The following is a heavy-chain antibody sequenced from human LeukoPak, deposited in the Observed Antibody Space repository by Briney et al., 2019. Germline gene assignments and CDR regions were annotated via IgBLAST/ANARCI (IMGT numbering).Heavy chain of an antibody. Sequence: GASVKVSCKVSGYTLTELSMHWVRQAPGKGLEWMGGFDPEDGETIYAQKFQGRVTMTEDTSTDTAYMELSSLRSEDTAVYYCARPSAGYSSGWRPYYYYGMDVWGQGTTVTVSS. V-gene: IGHV1-24*01. J-gene: IGHJ6*02. CDR1: GYTLTELS. CDR3: ARPSAGYSSGWRPYYYYGMDV. CDR2: FDPEDGET. D-gene: IGHD6-19*01.